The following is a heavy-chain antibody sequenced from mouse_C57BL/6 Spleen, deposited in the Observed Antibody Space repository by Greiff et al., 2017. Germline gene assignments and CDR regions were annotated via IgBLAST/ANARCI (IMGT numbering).Heavy chain of an antibody. CDR2: IDPSDSET. V-gene: IGHV1-52*01. CDR3: AREGDYGNYVGYFDY. D-gene: IGHD2-1*01. J-gene: IGHJ2*01. CDR1: GYTFTSYW. Sequence: QVQLKQPGAELVRPGSSVKLSCKASGYTFTSYWMHWVKQRPIQGLEWIGNIDPSDSETHYNQKFKDKATLTVDKSSSTAYMQLSSLTSEDSAVYYCAREGDYGNYVGYFDYWGQGTTLTVSS.